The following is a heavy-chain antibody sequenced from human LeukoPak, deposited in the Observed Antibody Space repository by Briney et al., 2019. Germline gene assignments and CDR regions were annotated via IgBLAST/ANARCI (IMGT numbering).Heavy chain of an antibody. Sequence: SETLSLTCTVSGGSISSGAYYWSWIRRHPGKGLEWIGYIYYSGSTYYNPSLKSRVTIPVDTSKNQFSLKLSSVTAADTAVYYCARGGTTGTTYYWGQGTLVTVSS. J-gene: IGHJ4*02. CDR3: ARGGTTGTTYY. CDR2: IYYSGST. D-gene: IGHD1-7*01. CDR1: GGSISSGAYY. V-gene: IGHV4-31*03.